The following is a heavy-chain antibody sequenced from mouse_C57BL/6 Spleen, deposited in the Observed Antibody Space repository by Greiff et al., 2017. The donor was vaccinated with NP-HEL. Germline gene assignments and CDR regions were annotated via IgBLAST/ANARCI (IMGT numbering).Heavy chain of an antibody. D-gene: IGHD1-1*01. V-gene: IGHV1-42*01. Sequence: EVQLQQSGPELVKPGASVKISCKASGYSFTGYYMNWVKQSPEKSLEWIGEINPSTGGTTYNQKFKAKATLTVDKSSSTAYMQLKSLTSEDSAVYYCALTGFAYWGQGTLVTVSA. CDR2: INPSTGGT. CDR3: ALTGFAY. CDR1: GYSFTGYY. J-gene: IGHJ3*01.